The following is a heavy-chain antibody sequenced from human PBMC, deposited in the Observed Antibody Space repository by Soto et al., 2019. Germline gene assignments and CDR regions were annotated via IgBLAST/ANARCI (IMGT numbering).Heavy chain of an antibody. CDR3: ARGKTKYDFWSGSRSYGMDV. CDR2: ISGTGGIT. Sequence: PGGSLRLSCAASGFTFSSYAMNWVRQAPGKGLEWVSVISGTGGITYHADSVKGRFTISRDNSKNTLYLQMNSLRAEDTDVYYCARGKTKYDFWSGSRSYGMDVWGQGTTVTVSS. J-gene: IGHJ6*02. CDR1: GFTFSSYA. V-gene: IGHV3-23*01. D-gene: IGHD3-3*01.